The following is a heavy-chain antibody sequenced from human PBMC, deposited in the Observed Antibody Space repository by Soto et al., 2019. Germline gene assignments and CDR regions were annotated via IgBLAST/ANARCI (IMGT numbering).Heavy chain of an antibody. CDR2: IGHSGYT. CDR1: GGSFSGYY. V-gene: IGHV4-34*01. CDR3: ARVRDWFDP. J-gene: IGHJ5*02. Sequence: SETLSLTCAVYGGSFSGYYWNWIRQPPGKGLEWIGEIGHSGYTNYNPSLKSRVTISVDTSKNQFSLRLTSVTAADTAVYYCARVRDWFDPWGQGTLVTVSS. D-gene: IGHD3-3*01.